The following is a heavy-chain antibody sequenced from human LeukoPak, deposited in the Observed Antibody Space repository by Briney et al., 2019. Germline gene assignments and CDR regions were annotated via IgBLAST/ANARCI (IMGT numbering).Heavy chain of an antibody. Sequence: GGSLRLSCVASGFIFSNYDMKWVRQAPGKGLEWISCVRTSGETTYCADSVKGRFPISRDNAQNSLYLQMNSLRVEDTAVYYCARRGPPDFDYWGQGTLVTVSS. CDR2: VRTSGETT. CDR1: GFIFSNYD. CDR3: ARRGPPDFDY. J-gene: IGHJ4*02. V-gene: IGHV3-48*03.